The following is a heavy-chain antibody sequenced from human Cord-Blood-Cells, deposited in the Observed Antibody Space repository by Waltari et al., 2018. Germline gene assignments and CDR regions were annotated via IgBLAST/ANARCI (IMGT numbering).Heavy chain of an antibody. CDR2: ISGSGGST. D-gene: IGHD6-13*01. CDR3: AKDSYSSSWYFDY. J-gene: IGHJ4*02. Sequence: EVQLLESGGGLVQPGGSLRLSCAASGFTFSSYAMSWFRQAPGTGLGWVSAISGSGGSTYYADSVKGRFTISRDNSKNTLYLQMNSLRAEDTAVYYCAKDSYSSSWYFDYWGQGTLVTVSS. CDR1: GFTFSSYA. V-gene: IGHV3-23*01.